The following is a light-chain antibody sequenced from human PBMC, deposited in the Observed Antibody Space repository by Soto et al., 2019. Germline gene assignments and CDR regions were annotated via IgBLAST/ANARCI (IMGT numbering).Light chain of an antibody. Sequence: QSALTQPASVSGSPGQSITISCTGTSSDAGGYNYVSWYQQHPGKAPKVMIYDVSNRPPGVSHRFSGSKSGNTASLTISGLQAEDEADYSCSSYTSSSTVVFGGGTKLTVL. CDR1: SSDAGGYNY. CDR3: SSYTSSSTVV. CDR2: DVS. V-gene: IGLV2-14*01. J-gene: IGLJ2*01.